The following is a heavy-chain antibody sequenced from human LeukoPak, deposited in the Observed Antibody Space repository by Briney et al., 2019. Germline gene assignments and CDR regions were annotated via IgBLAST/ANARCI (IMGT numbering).Heavy chain of an antibody. J-gene: IGHJ5*02. D-gene: IGHD6-13*01. Sequence: SGGSLRLSCAASGFTFSSYWMSWVRQAPGKGLEWVANIKQDGSEKYYVDSVKGRFTISRDNSKNTLYLQMNSLRAEDTAVYYCAREAGTGWFDPWGQGTLVTVSS. CDR2: IKQDGSEK. CDR3: AREAGTGWFDP. V-gene: IGHV3-7*01. CDR1: GFTFSSYW.